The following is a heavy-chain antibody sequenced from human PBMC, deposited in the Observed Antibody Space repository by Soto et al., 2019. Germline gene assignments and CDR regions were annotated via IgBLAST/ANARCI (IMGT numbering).Heavy chain of an antibody. CDR1: GFTFSSYG. V-gene: IGHV3-33*01. CDR2: IWYDGSNK. Sequence: PGGSLRLSCAASGFTFSSYGMHWVRQAPGKGLEWVAVIWYDGSNKYYADSVKGRFTISRDNSKNTLYLQMNSLRAEDTAVYYCARELRFLEWLPQHYYYSGMDVRGQGTTVTVSS. CDR3: ARELRFLEWLPQHYYYSGMDV. J-gene: IGHJ6*02. D-gene: IGHD3-3*01.